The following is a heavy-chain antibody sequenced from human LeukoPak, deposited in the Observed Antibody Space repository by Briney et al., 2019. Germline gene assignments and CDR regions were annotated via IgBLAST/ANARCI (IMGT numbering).Heavy chain of an antibody. CDR1: GGSISSSSYY. V-gene: IGHV4-39*07. CDR2: IYYSGST. Sequence: SETLSLTCTVSGGSISSSSYYWGWIRQPPGKGLEWIGSIYYSGSTYYNPSLKSRVTISVDTSKNQFSLKLSSVTAADTAVYYCARDLEGSGWVRRWFDPWGQGTLVTVSS. CDR3: ARDLEGSGWVRRWFDP. J-gene: IGHJ5*02. D-gene: IGHD6-19*01.